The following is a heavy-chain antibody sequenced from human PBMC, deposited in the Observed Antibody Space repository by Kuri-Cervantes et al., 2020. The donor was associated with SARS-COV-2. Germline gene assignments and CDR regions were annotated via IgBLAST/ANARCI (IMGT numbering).Heavy chain of an antibody. Sequence: GGSLRLSCAASGFPFRSYWMHWVRQAPGKGLEWVSVIYSGGSTYYADSVKGRFTISRDSSKNMLYLQMNSLRAEDTAVYYCARERYGDYVSPYQYYGMDVWGQGTTVTVSS. J-gene: IGHJ6*02. V-gene: IGHV3-53*01. D-gene: IGHD4-17*01. CDR3: ARERYGDYVSPYQYYGMDV. CDR2: IYSGGST. CDR1: GFPFRSYW.